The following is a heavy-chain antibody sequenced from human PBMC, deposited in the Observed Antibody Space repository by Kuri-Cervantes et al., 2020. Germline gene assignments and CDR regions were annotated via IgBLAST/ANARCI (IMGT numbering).Heavy chain of an antibody. CDR3: ARLGIAAAGTPDDY. D-gene: IGHD6-13*01. J-gene: IGHJ4*02. CDR1: GFTFSSYS. V-gene: IGHV3-21*01. Sequence: GESLKISCAASGFTFSSYSMNWVRQAPGKGLEWVSSISSSSSYICYADSVKGRFTISRDNSKNTLYLQMNSLRAEDTAVYYCARLGIAAAGTPDDYWAQGTLVTVSS. CDR2: ISSSSSYI.